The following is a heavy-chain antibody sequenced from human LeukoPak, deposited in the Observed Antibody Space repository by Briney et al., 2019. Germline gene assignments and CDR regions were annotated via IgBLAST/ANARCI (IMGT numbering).Heavy chain of an antibody. D-gene: IGHD3-3*01. CDR3: ARDSKFWSGYYTLANFDY. J-gene: IGHJ4*02. CDR1: GFTFSSYW. Sequence: GGSLRLSCAASGFTFSSYWMSWVRQAPGKGLEWVANIKQDGSEKYYVDSVKGRFTISRDNAKNSLYLQMNSLRAEDTAVYYCARDSKFWSGYYTLANFDYWGQGTLVTVSS. V-gene: IGHV3-7*01. CDR2: IKQDGSEK.